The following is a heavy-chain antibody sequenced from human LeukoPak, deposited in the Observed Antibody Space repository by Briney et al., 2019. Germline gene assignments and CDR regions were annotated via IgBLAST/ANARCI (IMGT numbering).Heavy chain of an antibody. J-gene: IGHJ3*02. Sequence: GGSLRLSCAASGFTFSSYSMNWVRQAPGKGLEWVSSISSSSSYIYYADSVKGRFTISRDNAKNSLYLQMNSLRAEDTAVYYCAEGLSSTYYYDSSGMGAFDIWGQGTMVTVSS. V-gene: IGHV3-21*01. CDR2: ISSSSSYI. CDR3: AEGLSSTYYYDSSGMGAFDI. CDR1: GFTFSSYS. D-gene: IGHD3-22*01.